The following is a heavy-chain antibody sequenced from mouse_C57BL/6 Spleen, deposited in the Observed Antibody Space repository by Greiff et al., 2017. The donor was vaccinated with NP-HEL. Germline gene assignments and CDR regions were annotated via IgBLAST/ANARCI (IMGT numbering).Heavy chain of an antibody. CDR3: TSNYGGFAY. J-gene: IGHJ3*01. Sequence: EVQLQQPGAELVRPGASVKLSCTASGFNIKDDYMHWVKQRPEQGLEWIGWIDPENGDTEYASKFQGKATITADTSSNTAYLQLSSLTSEDTAVYYCTSNYGGFAYWGQGTLVTVSA. D-gene: IGHD2-5*01. CDR2: IDPENGDT. CDR1: GFNIKDDY. V-gene: IGHV14-4*01.